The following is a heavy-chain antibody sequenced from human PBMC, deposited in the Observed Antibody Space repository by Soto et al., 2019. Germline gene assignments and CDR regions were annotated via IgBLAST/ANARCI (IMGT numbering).Heavy chain of an antibody. V-gene: IGHV1-18*01. CDR1: GYTLTRYG. CDR3: AREVFRYFDL. Sequence: QVHLVQSGAEVKKPGASVKVSCKASGYTLTRYGITWVRQAPGQGLEWMGSISAYNANTNYAQKLXGRLXMXTDTSTSTAYMELRSLTSDDTAVYFCAREVFRYFDLWGRGTLVSVSS. D-gene: IGHD1-20*01. CDR2: ISAYNANT. J-gene: IGHJ2*01.